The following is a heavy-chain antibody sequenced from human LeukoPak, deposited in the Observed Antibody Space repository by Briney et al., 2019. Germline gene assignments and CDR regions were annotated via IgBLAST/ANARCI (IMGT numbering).Heavy chain of an antibody. J-gene: IGHJ3*01. Sequence: SGPTLVNPTQTLTLTCSFSGFSLITSGVGVGWIRQSPGEALEWVAIIYWDNDKRYSPYLNNRLSITKDTSNNQVVLTMTNVDPVDTGTYFCAHIMITFGGVLRDDAFDVWGPGTVVTVSP. CDR2: IYWDNDK. CDR1: GFSLITSGVG. CDR3: AHIMITFGGVLRDDAFDV. V-gene: IGHV2-5*02. D-gene: IGHD3-16*01.